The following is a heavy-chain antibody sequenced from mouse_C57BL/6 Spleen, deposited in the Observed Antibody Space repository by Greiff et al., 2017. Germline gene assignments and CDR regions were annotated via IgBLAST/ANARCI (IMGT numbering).Heavy chain of an antibody. J-gene: IGHJ2*01. CDR2: IYPSDSET. Sequence: QQPGAELVRPGSSVKLSCKASGYTFTSYWMDWVKQRPGQGLEWIGNIYPSDSETHYNQKFKDKATLTVDKSSSTAYMQLSSLTSEDSAVYYCARTWAHYFDYWGQGTTLSVSS. D-gene: IGHD3-1*01. CDR3: ARTWAHYFDY. V-gene: IGHV1-61*01. CDR1: GYTFTSYW.